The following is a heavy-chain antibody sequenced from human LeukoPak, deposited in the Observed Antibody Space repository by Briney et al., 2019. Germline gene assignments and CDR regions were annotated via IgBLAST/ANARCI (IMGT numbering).Heavy chain of an antibody. CDR3: ARTPYSSSTHYFDY. CDR2: INHSGST. Sequence: SETLSLTCTVSGGSISNYYWSWIRQPPGKGLEWIGEINHSGSTNYNPSLKSRVTISVDTSKNQFSLKLSSVTAADTAVYYCARTPYSSSTHYFDYWGQGTLVTVSS. CDR1: GGSISNYY. D-gene: IGHD6-13*01. V-gene: IGHV4-34*01. J-gene: IGHJ4*02.